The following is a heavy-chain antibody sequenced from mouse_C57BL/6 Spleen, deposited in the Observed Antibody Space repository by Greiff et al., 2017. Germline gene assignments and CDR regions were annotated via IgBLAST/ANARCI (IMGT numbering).Heavy chain of an antibody. CDR3: ARGGLRFYAMDY. CDR1: GYAFSSYW. Sequence: QVQLQQSGAELVKPGASVKISCKASGYAFSSYWMNWVKQRPGKGLEWIGQIYPGDGDTNYNGKFKGKATLTADKSSSTAYMQLSSLTSEDSAVYFCARGGLRFYAMDYWGQGTSVTVSS. J-gene: IGHJ4*01. D-gene: IGHD1-1*01. V-gene: IGHV1-80*01. CDR2: IYPGDGDT.